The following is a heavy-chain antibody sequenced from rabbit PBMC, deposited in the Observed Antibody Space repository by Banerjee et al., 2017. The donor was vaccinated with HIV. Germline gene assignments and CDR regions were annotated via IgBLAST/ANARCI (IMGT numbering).Heavy chain of an antibody. CDR3: SRGLVAGVLDL. CDR2: IYPTYGAT. J-gene: IGHJ6*01. V-gene: IGHV1S43*01. Sequence: QEQLVESGGGLVTLGGSLKLTCKASGIDLSSSFWISWVRQTPGKGLEWIGCIYPTYGATDYVSWVNGRFTISLDNAQNTVFLQMTSLTAADTATYFCSRGLVAGVLDLWGPGTLVTVS. CDR1: GIDLSSSFW. D-gene: IGHD3-3*01.